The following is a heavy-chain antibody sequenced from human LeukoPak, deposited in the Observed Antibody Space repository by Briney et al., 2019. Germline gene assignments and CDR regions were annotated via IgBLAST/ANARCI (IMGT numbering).Heavy chain of an antibody. J-gene: IGHJ4*02. D-gene: IGHD6-6*01. CDR2: ISGSGGST. V-gene: IGHV3-23*01. Sequence: ETLSLTCAVYGRSFSGYYWSWIRQPPGKGLEWVSAISGSGGSTYYADSVKGRFTTSRDNSKNTLYLQMNSLRAEDTAVYYCAKSSNWGQGTLVTVSS. CDR3: AKSSN. CDR1: GRSFSGYY.